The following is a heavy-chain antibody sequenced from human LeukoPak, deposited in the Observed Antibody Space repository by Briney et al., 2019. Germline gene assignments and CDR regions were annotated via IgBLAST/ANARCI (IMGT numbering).Heavy chain of an antibody. D-gene: IGHD3-22*01. V-gene: IGHV6-1*01. CDR1: GDSVPSNSAA. CDR3: AREVSRTRIEYYYDSSGYYFPRYFDY. CDR2: TYYRSKWYN. Sequence: SQTLSLTWAISGDSVPSNSAAWNWIRQSPSRGLEWLGRTYYRSKWYNDYAVSVKSRITINPDTSKNQFSLQLNSVTPEDTAVYYCAREVSRTRIEYYYDSSGYYFPRYFDYWGQGTLVTVSS. J-gene: IGHJ4*02.